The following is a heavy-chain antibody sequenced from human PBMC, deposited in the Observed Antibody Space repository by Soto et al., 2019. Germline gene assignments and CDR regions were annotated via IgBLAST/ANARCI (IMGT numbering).Heavy chain of an antibody. CDR1: GYPFTGYY. CDR3: ARSYPNTIVGVVPSRGLDV. CDR2: IHPNSGDT. V-gene: IGHV1-2*02. J-gene: IGHJ6*02. Sequence: ASVKVSSKASGYPFTGYYVHWVRQAPGQGLEWMGWIHPNSGDTYLAQRFQVRVTMNRDTSIGTAYMELRGLTSDYTAVYYCARSYPNTIVGVVPSRGLDVWGQGTTVTVSS. D-gene: IGHD3-3*01.